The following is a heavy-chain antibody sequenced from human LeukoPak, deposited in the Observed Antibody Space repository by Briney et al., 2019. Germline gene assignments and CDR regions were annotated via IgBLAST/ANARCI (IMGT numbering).Heavy chain of an antibody. D-gene: IGHD2-15*01. CDR3: AREYCSGGRCQYYFDY. V-gene: IGHV3-64*01. CDR1: GFTFSSYA. Sequence: PGGSLGLSCAASGFTFSSYAMHWVRQAPGKGLEYVSGISSDGGSPFHVNSVKGRFTISRDNSKDTLYLQLGSLRAEDMAVYYCAREYCSGGRCQYYFDYWGQGTLVTVSS. CDR2: ISSDGGSP. J-gene: IGHJ4*02.